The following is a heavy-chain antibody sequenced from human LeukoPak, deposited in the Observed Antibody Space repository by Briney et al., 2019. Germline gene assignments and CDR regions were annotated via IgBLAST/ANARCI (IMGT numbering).Heavy chain of an antibody. J-gene: IGHJ4*02. CDR1: GGSISSYY. CDR3: ARAHGDPTPFDY. CDR2: IYYSGST. D-gene: IGHD4-17*01. Sequence: SETLSPTCTVSGGSISSYYWSWIRQPPGKGLEWIGYIYYSGSTNYNPSLKSRVTISVDTSKNQFSLKLSSVTAADTAVYYCARAHGDPTPFDYWGQGTLVTVSS. V-gene: IGHV4-59*01.